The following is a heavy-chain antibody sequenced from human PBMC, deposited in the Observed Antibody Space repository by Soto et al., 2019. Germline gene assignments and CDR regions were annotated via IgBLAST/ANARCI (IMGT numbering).Heavy chain of an antibody. CDR1: GGSISSSSYY. CDR3: ARELPGSSSGGLDY. V-gene: IGHV4-39*07. Sequence: SETLSLTXTVSGGSISSSSYYWGWIRQPPGKGLEWIGSIYYSGSTYYNPSLKSRVTISVDTSKNQFSLKLSSVTAADTAVYYCARELPGSSSGGLDYWGQGTLVTVSS. D-gene: IGHD6-6*01. CDR2: IYYSGST. J-gene: IGHJ4*02.